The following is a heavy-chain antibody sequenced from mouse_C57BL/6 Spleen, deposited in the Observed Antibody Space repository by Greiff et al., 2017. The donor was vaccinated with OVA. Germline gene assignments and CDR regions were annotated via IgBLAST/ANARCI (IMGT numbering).Heavy chain of an antibody. CDR3: ARYYYGSSPGFAY. D-gene: IGHD1-1*01. CDR2: INPNNGGT. CDR1: GYTFTDYY. Sequence: VQLQQSGPELVKPGASVKISCKASGYTFTDYYMNWVKQSHGKSLEWIGDINPNNGGTSYNQKFKGKATLTVDKSSSTAYMELRSLTSEDSAVYYCARYYYGSSPGFAYWGQGTLVTVSA. V-gene: IGHV1-26*01. J-gene: IGHJ3*01.